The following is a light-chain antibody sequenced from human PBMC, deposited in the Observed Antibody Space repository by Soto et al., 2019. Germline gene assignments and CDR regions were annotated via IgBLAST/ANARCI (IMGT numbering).Light chain of an antibody. Sequence: DNQITQSPSSLSASVGDRVTITCQASQDISNYLNWYQQKPGKAPKLLIYDASNLETGVPSRFSGSGSGTDFTFTISSLQPEDIATYYCQQYDNLPLTFGGGTKVDIK. CDR2: DAS. J-gene: IGKJ4*01. CDR3: QQYDNLPLT. CDR1: QDISNY. V-gene: IGKV1-33*01.